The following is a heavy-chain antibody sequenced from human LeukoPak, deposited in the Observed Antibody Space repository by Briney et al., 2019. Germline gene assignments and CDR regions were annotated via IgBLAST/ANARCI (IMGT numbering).Heavy chain of an antibody. CDR2: ISGSGGST. V-gene: IGHV3-23*01. CDR3: AKSSSSWRYYYFDY. J-gene: IGHJ4*02. Sequence: PGGSLRLSCAASGFTFSSYGMSWVRQAPGKGLEWVSAISGSGGSTYYADSVKGRFTISRDNSKNTLYLQMNSLRAEDTAVYYCAKSSSSWRYYYFDYWGQGTLVAVSS. CDR1: GFTFSSYG. D-gene: IGHD6-13*01.